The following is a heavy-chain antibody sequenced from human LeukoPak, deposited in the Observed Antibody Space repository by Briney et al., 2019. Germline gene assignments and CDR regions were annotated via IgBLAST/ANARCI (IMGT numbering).Heavy chain of an antibody. CDR1: GFTFSSYA. CDR3: ARENHYYDSSGYYGGGLIDY. V-gene: IGHV3-30*04. J-gene: IGHJ4*02. Sequence: GGSLRLSCAASGFTFSSYAMHWVRQAPGKGLEWVAVISYDGSNKYYADSVKGRFTISRDNSKNTLYLQMNSLGAEDTAVYYCARENHYYDSSGYYGGGLIDYWGQGTLVTVSS. CDR2: ISYDGSNK. D-gene: IGHD3-22*01.